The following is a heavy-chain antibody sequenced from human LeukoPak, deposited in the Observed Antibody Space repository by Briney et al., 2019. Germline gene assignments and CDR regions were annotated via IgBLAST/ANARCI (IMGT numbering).Heavy chain of an antibody. CDR2: ISGSGGST. CDR1: GFTFSSYA. Sequence: GGSLRLSCAASGFTFSSYAMSWVRQAPGKGLEWVSAISGSGGSTYYADSVKGRFTISRDNSKNTLYLQMNSLRAEDTAVYYCAKGYSSSWNVRYFDYWGQGTLVTVSS. V-gene: IGHV3-23*01. J-gene: IGHJ4*02. CDR3: AKGYSSSWNVRYFDY. D-gene: IGHD6-13*01.